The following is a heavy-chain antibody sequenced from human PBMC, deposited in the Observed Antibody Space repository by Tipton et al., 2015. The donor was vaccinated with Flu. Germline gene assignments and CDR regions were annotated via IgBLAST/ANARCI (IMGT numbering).Heavy chain of an antibody. V-gene: IGHV3-64*01. D-gene: IGHD6-19*01. J-gene: IGHJ4*02. Sequence: GSLRLSCAASGFTFSAYWIHWVRQTPGEGLEYVSAINSNGGATYYAKPVKDRFIISRDNSKNTLYLQMDNVRPEDMAVYYCARGPSSGWYYFDLWGQGTLVIVSS. CDR2: INSNGGAT. CDR3: ARGPSSGWYYFDL. CDR1: GFTFSAYW.